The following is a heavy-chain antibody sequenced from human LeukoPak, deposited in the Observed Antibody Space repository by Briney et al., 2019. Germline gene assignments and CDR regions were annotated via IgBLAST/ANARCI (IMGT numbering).Heavy chain of an antibody. D-gene: IGHD1-26*01. J-gene: IGHJ4*02. CDR1: GFTLSSYA. CDR3: VKVYTGWELLPFDY. CDR2: ISGSGGST. V-gene: IGHV3-23*01. Sequence: GGSLRLPCAASGFTLSSYAMSWVRQAPGKGLEWVSAISGSGGSTYYADSVKGRFTISRDNSKNTLYLQMNSLRAEDTAVYYCVKVYTGWELLPFDYWGQGTLVTVSS.